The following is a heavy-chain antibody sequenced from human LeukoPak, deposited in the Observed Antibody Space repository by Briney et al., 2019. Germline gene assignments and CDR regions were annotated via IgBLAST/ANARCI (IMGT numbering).Heavy chain of an antibody. CDR1: GFIFSSYT. J-gene: IGHJ4*02. Sequence: GGSLRLSCAASGFIFSSYTMNWVRQAPGKGLEWVSSIGSNISYIYYADSVKGRFTISRDNPRNSLYLQMNSLSAEDTAVYYCARDNGAKQFDYWGQGTLVIVSA. V-gene: IGHV3-21*01. CDR3: ARDNGAKQFDY. CDR2: IGSNISYI. D-gene: IGHD2-8*01.